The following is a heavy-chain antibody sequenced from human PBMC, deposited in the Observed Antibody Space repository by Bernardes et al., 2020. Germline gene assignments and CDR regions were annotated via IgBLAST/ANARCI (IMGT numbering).Heavy chain of an antibody. V-gene: IGHV3-53*01. CDR2: IYAAGKT. D-gene: IGHD2-15*01. Sequence: GGPLRLCCSASGLTFSINYMSWVQQAPGKGLEGVPIIYAAGKTYYADPVNGRFTISRDNSKNTLYLQMNSLRVEDTAVYYCARDPYCRGGTCYPAPYSAMDVSGQRTTVVVSS. CDR1: GLTFSINY. CDR3: ARDPYCRGGTCYPAPYSAMDV. J-gene: IGHJ6*02.